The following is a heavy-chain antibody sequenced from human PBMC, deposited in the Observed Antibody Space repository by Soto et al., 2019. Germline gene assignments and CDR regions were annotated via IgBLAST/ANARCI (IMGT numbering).Heavy chain of an antibody. Sequence: QMQLQESGPGLVKPSETLSLTCAVSSASIITEQRWTWVRQPPGKGLEWIGEIHHSGRTNNNPSLRSRVTMSVDKSKNQFSLNLNSVTAAETALSYCERSFGWYAIDHWGQGTLVIVSS. V-gene: IGHV4-4*02. CDR1: SASIITEQR. CDR2: IHHSGRT. J-gene: IGHJ4*02. CDR3: ERSFGWYAIDH. D-gene: IGHD6-19*01.